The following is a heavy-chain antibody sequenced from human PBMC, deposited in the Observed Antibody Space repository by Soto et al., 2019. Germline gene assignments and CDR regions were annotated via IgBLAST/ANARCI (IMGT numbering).Heavy chain of an antibody. CDR3: ARGDYCSGGSCYPDAFDI. Sequence: SETLSLTCAGYGGSFSGYYWSWIRQPPGKGLEWIGEINHSGSTNYNPSLKSRVTIPVDTSKNQFSLKLSSVTAADTAVYYCARGDYCSGGSCYPDAFDIWGQGTMVTVSS. CDR2: INHSGST. V-gene: IGHV4-34*01. J-gene: IGHJ3*02. D-gene: IGHD2-15*01. CDR1: GGSFSGYY.